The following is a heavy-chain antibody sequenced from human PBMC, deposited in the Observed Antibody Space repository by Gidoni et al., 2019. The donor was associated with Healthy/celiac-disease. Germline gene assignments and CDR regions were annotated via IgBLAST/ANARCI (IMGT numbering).Heavy chain of an antibody. D-gene: IGHD5-18*01. CDR2: IYSGGST. CDR3: ARVSLTARGADY. CDR1: GFTVSSNY. V-gene: IGHV3-53*01. Sequence: EVQLVESGGGLIQPGGSLRLSCAASGFTVSSNYMSWVRQAPGKGLEWVSVIYSGGSTYYADSVKGRFNISRDNSKNTLYLQMNSLRAEDTAVYYCARVSLTARGADYWGQGTLVTVSS. J-gene: IGHJ4*02.